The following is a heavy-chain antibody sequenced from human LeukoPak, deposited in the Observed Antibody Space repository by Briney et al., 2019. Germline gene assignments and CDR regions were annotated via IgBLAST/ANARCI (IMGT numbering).Heavy chain of an antibody. CDR2: IPGTDDNT. Sequence: GGSLRLSCAASGFTFSNYAMGWVRQAPGKGLEWVSVIPGTDDNTYYVNSVKGRFTVSRDNSRNTLYLQMSSLRAEDTALYYCAKVPMTSSNYYIDWWGQGTLVTVSS. D-gene: IGHD1-1*01. CDR1: GFTFSNYA. J-gene: IGHJ4*02. V-gene: IGHV3-23*01. CDR3: AKVPMTSSNYYIDW.